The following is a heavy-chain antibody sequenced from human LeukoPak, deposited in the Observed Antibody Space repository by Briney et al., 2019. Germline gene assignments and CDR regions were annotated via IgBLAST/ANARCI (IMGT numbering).Heavy chain of an antibody. J-gene: IGHJ3*02. CDR2: IYASGSI. V-gene: IGHV4-4*07. CDR3: ARATRAAANAFDI. Sequence: SETLSLTCTVSGGSISSYYWSWIRQPAGKGLEWIGRIYASGSINYNPSLKSRVTMSVDTPKNQFSLKLSSVTAADTAVYYCARATRAAANAFDIWGQGTMVTVSS. D-gene: IGHD6-13*01. CDR1: GGSISSYY.